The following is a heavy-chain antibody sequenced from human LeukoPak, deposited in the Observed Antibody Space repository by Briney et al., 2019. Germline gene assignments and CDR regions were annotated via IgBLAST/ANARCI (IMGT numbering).Heavy chain of an antibody. CDR2: ISSSGSTI. Sequence: GGSLRLSCAASGFTFSSYEMNWVRQAPGKGLEWVSYISSSGSTIYYADSVKGRFTISRDNAKNSLYLQMNSLRAEDTAVYYCARDRGSYWYDYWGQGTLVTVSS. D-gene: IGHD1-26*01. CDR3: ARDRGSYWYDY. J-gene: IGHJ4*02. CDR1: GFTFSSYE. V-gene: IGHV3-48*03.